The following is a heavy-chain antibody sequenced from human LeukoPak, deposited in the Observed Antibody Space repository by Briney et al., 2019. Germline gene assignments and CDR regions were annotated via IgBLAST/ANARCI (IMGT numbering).Heavy chain of an antibody. J-gene: IGHJ4*02. CDR3: AKDSHSGYFDY. Sequence: GGSLRLSCAASGFTFSSYGMSWVRQAPGKGLEWVSSISDSGGSTYYADSLKGRFTISKDTSKNTLYLQMNSLTAGDTAVYYCAKDSHSGYFDYWGQGTLVTVSS. D-gene: IGHD1-26*01. CDR2: ISDSGGST. CDR1: GFTFSSYG. V-gene: IGHV3-23*01.